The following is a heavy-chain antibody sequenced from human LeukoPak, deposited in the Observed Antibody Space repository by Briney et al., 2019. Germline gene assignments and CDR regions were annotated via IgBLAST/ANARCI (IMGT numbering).Heavy chain of an antibody. J-gene: IGHJ4*02. CDR3: AKLDIVVVPAAVIDY. D-gene: IGHD2-2*01. CDR1: GFTFSSYA. CDR2: ISGSGGSA. V-gene: IGHV3-23*01. Sequence: GGSLRLSCAASGFTFSSYAMTGVRQAPGKGVEGVSGISGSGGSANYADSVKGRFTISRDNSKNMLYLQMNSLRAEHTAVYYCAKLDIVVVPAAVIDYWGQGTLVTVSS.